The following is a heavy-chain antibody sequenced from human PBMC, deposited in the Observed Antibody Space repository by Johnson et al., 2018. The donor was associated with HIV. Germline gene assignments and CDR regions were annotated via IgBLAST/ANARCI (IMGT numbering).Heavy chain of an antibody. CDR3: ARDRFGSGRPDAFES. D-gene: IGHD3-10*01. CDR1: GFTFSSYW. V-gene: IGHV3-7*01. Sequence: MLLVESGGGLVQPGGSLRLSCAASGFTFSSYWMSWVRQAPGKGLEWVANIKQDGSEKYYVDSVKGRFTISRDNSQNTLFVQMNSLRPEDTAVYFCARDRFGSGRPDAFESWGQGTMVTVSS. CDR2: IKQDGSEK. J-gene: IGHJ3*02.